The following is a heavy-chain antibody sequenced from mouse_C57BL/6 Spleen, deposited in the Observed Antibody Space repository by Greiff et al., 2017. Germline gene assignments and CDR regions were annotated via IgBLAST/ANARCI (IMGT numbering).Heavy chain of an antibody. CDR2: IWSGGST. CDR1: GFSLTSYG. J-gene: IGHJ1*03. CDR3: ASQDAYGKPYWYFDV. Sequence: VQLQQSGPGLVQPSQSLSITCTVSGFSLTSYGVHWVRQSPGKGLEWLGVIWSGGSTDYNAAFISRLSISKDNSKSQVFFKMNSLQADDTAIYYCASQDAYGKPYWYFDVWGTGTTVTVSS. V-gene: IGHV2-2*01. D-gene: IGHD2-1*01.